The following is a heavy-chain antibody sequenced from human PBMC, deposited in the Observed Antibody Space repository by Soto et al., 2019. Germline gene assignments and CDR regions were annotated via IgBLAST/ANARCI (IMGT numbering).Heavy chain of an antibody. V-gene: IGHV4-59*08. J-gene: IGHJ5*02. Sequence: SETLSLTCTVSGGSISSYYWSWIRQPPGKGLEWIGYIYYSGSTNYNPSLKSRVTISVDTSKNQFSLKLSSVTAADTAVYYCSAFFETNWFDPWGQGTLVTVSS. D-gene: IGHD3-3*02. CDR2: IYYSGST. CDR3: SAFFETNWFDP. CDR1: GGSISSYY.